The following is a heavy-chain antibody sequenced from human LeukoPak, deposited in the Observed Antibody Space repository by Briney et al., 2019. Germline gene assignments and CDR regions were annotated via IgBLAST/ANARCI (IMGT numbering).Heavy chain of an antibody. CDR2: ISGSGTDI. CDR1: GFTFSDPY. Sequence: PGGSVRLSCEASGFTFSDPYMSWIRQAPGKGLECLSYISGSGTDINYADSVKGRFTISRDNAKNSLYLQMNSLRAEDTAVYYCARDQGISVVYDYVWGSYPLDYWGQGTLVTVSS. D-gene: IGHD3-16*02. CDR3: ARDQGISVVYDYVWGSYPLDY. J-gene: IGHJ4*02. V-gene: IGHV3-11*06.